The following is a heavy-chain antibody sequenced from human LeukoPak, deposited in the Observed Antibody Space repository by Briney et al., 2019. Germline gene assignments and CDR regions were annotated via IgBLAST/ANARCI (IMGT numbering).Heavy chain of an antibody. CDR2: VNPNDGAR. J-gene: IGHJ4*02. CDR1: GYPFSTYW. CDR3: ARGLYYYDRSTYDDFDY. V-gene: IGHV1-46*01. D-gene: IGHD3-22*01. Sequence: GASVKVSCKASGYPFSTYWLHWVRQAPGQGLEWMGFVNPNDGARIYAQKFQGRITMTRDTSTNTVFMEPSSLRSEDTAVYYCARGLYYYDRSTYDDFDYWGQGTLVTVSS.